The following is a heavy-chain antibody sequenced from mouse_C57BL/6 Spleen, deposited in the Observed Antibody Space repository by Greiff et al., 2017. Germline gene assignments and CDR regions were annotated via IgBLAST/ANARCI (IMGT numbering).Heavy chain of an antibody. Sequence: LVESGPELVKPGASVKISCKASGYSFTSYYIHWVKQRPGQGLEWIGWIYPGSGNTKYNEKFKGKATLTADTSSSTAYMQLSSLTSEDSAVYYCARRDGYLDYWGQGTTLTVSS. J-gene: IGHJ2*01. CDR1: GYSFTSYY. V-gene: IGHV1-66*01. CDR2: IYPGSGNT. CDR3: ARRDGYLDY. D-gene: IGHD2-3*01.